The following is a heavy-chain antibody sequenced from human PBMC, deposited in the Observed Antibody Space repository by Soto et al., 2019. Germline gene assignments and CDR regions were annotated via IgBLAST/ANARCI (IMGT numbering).Heavy chain of an antibody. CDR3: ARGGWHSSGWYEGFDY. Sequence: GESLKISCKGSGYSFTSYWIGWVRQMPGKGLEWMGIIYPGDSDTRYSPSFQGQVTISADKSISTAYLQWSSLKASDTAMYYCARGGWHSSGWYEGFDYWGQGTLVTVSS. V-gene: IGHV5-51*01. CDR1: GYSFTSYW. D-gene: IGHD6-19*01. J-gene: IGHJ4*02. CDR2: IYPGDSDT.